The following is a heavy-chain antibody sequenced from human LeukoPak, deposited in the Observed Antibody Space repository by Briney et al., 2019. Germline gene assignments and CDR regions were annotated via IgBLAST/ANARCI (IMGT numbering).Heavy chain of an antibody. J-gene: IGHJ4*02. D-gene: IGHD3-22*01. CDR2: ISYDGSNK. Sequence: GGSLRLSCAASGFTFSSYGMHWVRQAPGKGLEWVAVISYDGSNKYYADSVKGRFTISRDNSKNTLYLQMNSLRAEDTAVYYCAKENLNYYDSNGLYYFDYWGQGTLVTVSS. V-gene: IGHV3-30*18. CDR3: AKENLNYYDSNGLYYFDY. CDR1: GFTFSSYG.